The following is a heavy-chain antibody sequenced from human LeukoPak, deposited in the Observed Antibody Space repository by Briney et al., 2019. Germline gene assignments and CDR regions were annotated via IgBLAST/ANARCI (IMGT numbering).Heavy chain of an antibody. CDR1: GFTLSTYN. CDR3: ARDQYPDGGIAAAGPEPFDY. J-gene: IGHJ4*02. Sequence: PGGSLRLSCAASGFTLSTYNMKWVRQAPRKGLEWVSSISTSSSYIYYADSVKGRFTISRDNARNSLYLQMNSLRAEDTAVYYCARDQYPDGGIAAAGPEPFDYWGQGTLVTVSS. D-gene: IGHD6-13*01. V-gene: IGHV3-21*01. CDR2: ISTSSSYI.